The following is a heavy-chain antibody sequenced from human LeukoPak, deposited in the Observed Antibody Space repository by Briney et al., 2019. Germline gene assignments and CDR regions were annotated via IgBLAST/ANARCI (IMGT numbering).Heavy chain of an antibody. J-gene: IGHJ4*02. V-gene: IGHV3-15*01. CDR2: IKSKTDGGTT. CDR3: TTEERVSSGYCSGGSCYIDY. Sequence: PGGSLRLSCAASTFTFSNAWVNWVSQAQGKGLEWVGRIKSKTDGGTTDYAAPVKGRFTISRDDSKNTLYLQMNSLKTEDTAVYYCTTEERVSSGYCSGGSCYIDYWGQGTLFTVSS. CDR1: TFTFSNAW. D-gene: IGHD2-15*01.